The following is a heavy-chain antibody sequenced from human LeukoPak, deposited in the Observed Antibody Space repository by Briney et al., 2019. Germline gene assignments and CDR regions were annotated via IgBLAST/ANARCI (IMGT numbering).Heavy chain of an antibody. J-gene: IGHJ4*02. CDR1: GYTFSGYY. CDR2: IYPNSGDT. V-gene: IGHV1-2*02. CDR3: ARGSVTGGWYLNLGY. D-gene: IGHD6-19*01. Sequence: GASLKVSCTASGYTFSGYYMPWVREAPGQGLEWMGWIYPNSGDTNYAQNCQGRVTMNRDTSISTVYMELTRLTSDHTAVCYCARGSVTGGWYLNLGYWGQGTLVTVSS.